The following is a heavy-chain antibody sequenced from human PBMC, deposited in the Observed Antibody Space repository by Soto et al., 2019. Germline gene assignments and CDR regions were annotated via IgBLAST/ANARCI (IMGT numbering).Heavy chain of an antibody. CDR3: AREGYYDSSGYQYGMDV. D-gene: IGHD3-22*01. CDR2: ISAYNGNT. J-gene: IGHJ6*02. V-gene: IGHV1-18*01. Sequence: QVQLVQSGAEVKKPGASVKVSCKASGYTFTSYGISWVRQAPGQGLEWMGWISAYNGNTNYAQKLQGRVTMTTETSTSTAYMELRSLRSDDTAVDYCAREGYYDSSGYQYGMDVWGQGTTVTVSS. CDR1: GYTFTSYG.